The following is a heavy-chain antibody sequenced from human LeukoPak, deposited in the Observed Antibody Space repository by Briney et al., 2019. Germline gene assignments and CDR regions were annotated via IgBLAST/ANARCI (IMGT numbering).Heavy chain of an antibody. CDR2: IYYSGST. V-gene: IGHV4-39*07. Sequence: KPSETLSLTCTVSGGSISSSSYYWGWIRQPPGKGLEWIGSIYYSGSTYYNPSLKSRVTISVDTSKNQFSLKLTSVTAADTAVYYCARVDGSCSGGSCPSGNWFDPWGQGTLVTVSS. CDR1: GGSISSSSYY. D-gene: IGHD2-15*01. J-gene: IGHJ5*02. CDR3: ARVDGSCSGGSCPSGNWFDP.